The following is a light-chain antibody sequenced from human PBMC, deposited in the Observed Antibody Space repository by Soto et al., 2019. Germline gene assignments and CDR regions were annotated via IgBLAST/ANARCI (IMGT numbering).Light chain of an antibody. J-gene: IGKJ2*01. CDR2: SAS. CDR1: HSVSGS. V-gene: IGKV3-15*01. CDR3: QQYNNWPRYT. Sequence: EIALTQSPGTLSVSPGERATLSCRATHSVSGSLAWYQQKPGRPPRLLIHSASTRATGIPAMFSGSGSGTDFTLTISRLQSEDFAVYYCQQYNNWPRYTFGQGTRLEIK.